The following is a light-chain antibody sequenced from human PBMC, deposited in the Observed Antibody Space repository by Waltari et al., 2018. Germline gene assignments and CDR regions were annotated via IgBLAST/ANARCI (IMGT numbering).Light chain of an antibody. CDR3: CSYAGSSTFL. CDR1: SRDVGSYNF. V-gene: IGLV2-23*02. CDR2: EVP. Sequence: QSALTQPASVSGSPGQSITIPCPGTSRDVGSYNFVSWYQQNPGKAPKIMIYEVPKRPSGVSHRFSGSKSGNTASLTISGLQADDEADYYCCSYAGSSTFLFGGGTKLTVL. J-gene: IGLJ2*01.